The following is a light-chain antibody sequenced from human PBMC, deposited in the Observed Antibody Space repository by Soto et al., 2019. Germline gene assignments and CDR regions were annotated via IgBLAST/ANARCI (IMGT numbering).Light chain of an antibody. CDR3: QQYNSYWT. CDR1: QTINTY. Sequence: DIQMTQSPSSLSASVGDRVTITCRASQTINTYLNWYQQKLGKAPKLLIYAAFTLQSGVPSRFSGSGSGTEFTLTISSLQPDDFATYYCQQYNSYWTFGQGTKVEIK. CDR2: AAF. V-gene: IGKV1-39*01. J-gene: IGKJ1*01.